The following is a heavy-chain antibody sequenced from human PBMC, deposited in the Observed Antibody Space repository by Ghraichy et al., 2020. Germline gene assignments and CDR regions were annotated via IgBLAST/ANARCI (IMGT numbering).Heavy chain of an antibody. J-gene: IGHJ4*02. Sequence: SETLSLTCAVYGGSFSGYYWSWIRQPPGKGLEWIGEINHSGSTNYNPSLKSRVTISVDTSKNQFSLKLSSVTAADTAVYYCAMRAGYDYVWGSYRYTPPFDYWGQGTLVTVSS. CDR3: AMRAGYDYVWGSYRYTPPFDY. CDR2: INHSGST. CDR1: GGSFSGYY. V-gene: IGHV4-34*01. D-gene: IGHD3-16*02.